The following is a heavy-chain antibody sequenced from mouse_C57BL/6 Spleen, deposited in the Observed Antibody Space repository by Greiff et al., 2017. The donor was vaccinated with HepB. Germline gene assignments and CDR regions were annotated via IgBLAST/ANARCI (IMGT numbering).Heavy chain of an antibody. J-gene: IGHJ1*03. CDR1: GFTFSSYA. D-gene: IGHD1-1*01. Sequence: EVKVVESGGGLVKPGGSLKLSCAASGFTFSSYAMSWVRQTPEKRLEWVATISDGGSYTYYPDNVKGRFTISRDNAKNNLYLQMSHLKSEDTAMYYCARAETTVGDWYFDVWGTGTTVTVSS. CDR2: ISDGGSYT. V-gene: IGHV5-4*03. CDR3: ARAETTVGDWYFDV.